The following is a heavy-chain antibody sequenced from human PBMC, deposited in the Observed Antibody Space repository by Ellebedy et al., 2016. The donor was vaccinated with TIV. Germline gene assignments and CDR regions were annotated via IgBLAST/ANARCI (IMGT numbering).Heavy chain of an antibody. D-gene: IGHD2/OR15-2a*01. V-gene: IGHV6-1*01. CDR3: AGAAPYDFYLKY. J-gene: IGHJ4*02. CDR2: TYYRSKWYN. Sequence: SETLSLTCAVSGDSVSSNSAAWNWIRQSPSRGLEWLGRTYYRSKWYNDYAVSVKSRITINPDTSKNQFSLKLDSVTAADTAVYYCAGAAPYDFYLKYWGQGTLVTVSS. CDR1: GDSVSSNSAA.